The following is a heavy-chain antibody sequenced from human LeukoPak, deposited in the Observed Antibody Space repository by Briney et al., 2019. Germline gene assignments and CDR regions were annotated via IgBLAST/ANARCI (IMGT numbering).Heavy chain of an antibody. Sequence: SETLSLTCTVSGGSISGYYWSWIRQPPGKGLEWIAYIYYSGSTTYNPSLESRVTVSLDTSKNQFSLKLSSVTAADTAVYYCARGMTTVTSFDPWGQGTLVTVSS. V-gene: IGHV4-59*08. CDR2: IYYSGST. CDR3: ARGMTTVTSFDP. J-gene: IGHJ5*02. D-gene: IGHD4-11*01. CDR1: GGSISGYY.